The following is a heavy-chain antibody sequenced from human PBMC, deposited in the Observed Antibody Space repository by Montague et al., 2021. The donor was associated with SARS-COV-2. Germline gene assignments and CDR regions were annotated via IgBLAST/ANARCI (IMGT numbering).Heavy chain of an antibody. D-gene: IGHD3-16*01. V-gene: IGHV4-59*01. Sequence: SETLSLTCSVSGDSFTNYYWSWIRQPPGKGLEWIGDIYYSGSTHYSPSLKSRVTISIDTSKEQFSLRLKSVTAADTAIYYCASAFGDHVPLFENWGQGSPDIVSS. CDR2: IYYSGST. J-gene: IGHJ4*02. CDR1: GDSFTNYY. CDR3: ASAFGDHVPLFEN.